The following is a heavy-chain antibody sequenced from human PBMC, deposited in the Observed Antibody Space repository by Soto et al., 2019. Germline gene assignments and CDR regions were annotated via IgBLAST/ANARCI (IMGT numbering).Heavy chain of an antibody. CDR3: ASVKGIAARPGYFQH. CDR2: ISYDGSNK. V-gene: IGHV3-30-3*01. D-gene: IGHD6-6*01. J-gene: IGHJ1*01. Sequence: GGSLRLSCAASGFTFSSYAMHWVRQAPGKGLEWVAVISYDGSNKYYADSVKGRFTISRDNSKNTLYLQMNSLRAEDTAVYYCASVKGIAARPGYFQHWGQGTLVTVSS. CDR1: GFTFSSYA.